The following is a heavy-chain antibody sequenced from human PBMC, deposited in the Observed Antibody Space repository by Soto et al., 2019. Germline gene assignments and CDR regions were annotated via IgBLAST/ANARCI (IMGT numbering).Heavy chain of an antibody. V-gene: IGHV3-33*01. Sequence: QVQLEQSGGGVVQPGRSLRLSCAASGFSFSSNGMHWVRQAPGKGLEWVAVIWYDGSNKYYADSVKGRFTISRDNSKNTRYLQMNSLRAEDTAVYYCARWGNNKKLDYWGQGNLVTVSS. CDR2: IWYDGSNK. CDR1: GFSFSSNG. J-gene: IGHJ4*02. CDR3: ARWGNNKKLDY. D-gene: IGHD3-16*01.